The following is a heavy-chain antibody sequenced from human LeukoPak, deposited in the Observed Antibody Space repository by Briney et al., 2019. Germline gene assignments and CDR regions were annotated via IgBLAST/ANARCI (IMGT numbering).Heavy chain of an antibody. D-gene: IGHD3-22*01. Sequence: PGGSLRLSCAASGFTFSSYSMNWVRQAPGKGLEWVSSISSSSSYIYYADSVKGRFTISRDNAKNSLYLQMNSLRAEDTAVYYCARDRGYYYDSSGYYDCWGQGTLVTVSS. CDR1: GFTFSSYS. J-gene: IGHJ4*02. CDR2: ISSSSSYI. V-gene: IGHV3-21*01. CDR3: ARDRGYYYDSSGYYDC.